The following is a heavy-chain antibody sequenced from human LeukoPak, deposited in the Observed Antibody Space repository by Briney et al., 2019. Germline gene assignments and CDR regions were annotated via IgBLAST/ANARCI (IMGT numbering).Heavy chain of an antibody. CDR2: ISYDGSNK. V-gene: IGHV3-30-3*01. D-gene: IGHD4-23*01. Sequence: GRSLRLSCAASGFTFSSYAMHWVRQAPGKGLGWVAVISYDGSNKYYADSVKGRFTISRDNSKNTLYLQMNSLRAEDTAVYYCAAHVGNAGDFGYWGQGTLVAVSS. CDR1: GFTFSSYA. J-gene: IGHJ4*02. CDR3: AAHVGNAGDFGY.